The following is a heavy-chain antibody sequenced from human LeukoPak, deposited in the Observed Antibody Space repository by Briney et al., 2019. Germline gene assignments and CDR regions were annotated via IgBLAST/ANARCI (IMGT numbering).Heavy chain of an antibody. D-gene: IGHD6-13*01. CDR2: TCYRSKWSH. J-gene: IGHJ4*02. CDR1: VDTVSITSST. Sequence: SQTLSLTCVISVDTVSITSSTWDWIRQSPSRGLEWMGSTCYRSKWSHTYAVSVASRITIHTNTSQNQFSLQLPFVTPEDTALYYCSREDPSGYSNVWGQGTLVTVSS. V-gene: IGHV6-1*01. CDR3: SREDPSGYSNV.